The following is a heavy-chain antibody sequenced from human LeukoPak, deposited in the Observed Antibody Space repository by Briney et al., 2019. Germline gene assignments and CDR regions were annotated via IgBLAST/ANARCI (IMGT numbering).Heavy chain of an antibody. CDR1: GGTFSSYA. CDR2: IIPIFGTA. D-gene: IGHD1-26*01. J-gene: IGHJ5*02. Sequence: SVKVSCKASGGTFSSYAISCVRQAPGQGLEWMVGIIPIFGTANYAQKFQGRFTITADKSTRTAYMELSSLRSEDTAVYYCARDFSGSYSGWFDPWGQGTLVTVSS. CDR3: ARDFSGSYSGWFDP. V-gene: IGHV1-69*06.